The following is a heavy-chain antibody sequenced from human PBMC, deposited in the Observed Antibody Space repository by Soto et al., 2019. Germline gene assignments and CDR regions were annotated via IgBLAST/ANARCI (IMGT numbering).Heavy chain of an antibody. CDR1: GYTFTSYA. Sequence: ASVKVSCKASGYTFTSYAMHWVRQAPGQRLEWMGWINAGNGNTKYSQKFQGRVTITRDTSASTAYTELSSLRSEDTAVYYCAREVDPYYYDSSGYIDAFDIWGQGTMVTVSS. J-gene: IGHJ3*02. V-gene: IGHV1-3*01. CDR2: INAGNGNT. D-gene: IGHD3-22*01. CDR3: AREVDPYYYDSSGYIDAFDI.